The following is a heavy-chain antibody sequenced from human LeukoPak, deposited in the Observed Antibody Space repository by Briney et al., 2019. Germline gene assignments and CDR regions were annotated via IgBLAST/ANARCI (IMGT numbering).Heavy chain of an antibody. CDR3: ASQSGYYDHDAFDI. Sequence: PSETLSLTCTVSGGSISSYYWSWIRQPPGKGLEWIGYIYYSGSTNYNPSLKSRVTISVDTSKNPFSLKLSSVTAADTAVYYCASQSGYYDHDAFDIWGQGTMVTVSS. CDR2: IYYSGST. CDR1: GGSISSYY. V-gene: IGHV4-59*01. J-gene: IGHJ3*02. D-gene: IGHD3-22*01.